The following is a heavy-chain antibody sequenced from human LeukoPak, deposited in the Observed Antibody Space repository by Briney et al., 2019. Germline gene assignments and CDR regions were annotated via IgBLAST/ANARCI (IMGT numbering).Heavy chain of an antibody. CDR1: GFTFSIYS. D-gene: IGHD1-26*01. CDR3: ARDGRESVGGSRYST. V-gene: IGHV3-21*01. CDR2: ISSSSSYI. J-gene: IGHJ5*02. Sequence: GGSLRLTCAASGFTFSIYSWNWVRQVPGKGLEWVSSISSSSSYIYYADSVKGRFTISRDNAKNSLYLQMNSLRAEDTAVYYCARDGRESVGGSRYSTWGEGNLVTVSS.